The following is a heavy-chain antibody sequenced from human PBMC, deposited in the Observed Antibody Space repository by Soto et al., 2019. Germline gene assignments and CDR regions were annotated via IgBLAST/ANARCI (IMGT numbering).Heavy chain of an antibody. CDR2: ISAYNGNT. CDR1: GYTFTSYG. CDR3: ARGSLTSYSSSPDWYFDL. V-gene: IGHV1-18*01. D-gene: IGHD6-6*01. J-gene: IGHJ2*01. Sequence: ASVKVSCKASGYTFTSYGISWVRQAPGQGLEWMGWISAYNGNTNYAQKLQGRVTMTTDTSTSTAYMELRSLRSDDTAVYYCARGSLTSYSSSPDWYFDLWGRGTLVTVSS.